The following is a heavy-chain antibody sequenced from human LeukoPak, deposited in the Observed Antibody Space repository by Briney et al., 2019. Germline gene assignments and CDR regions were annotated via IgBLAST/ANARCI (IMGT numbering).Heavy chain of an antibody. D-gene: IGHD2-21*02. CDR3: AREPLGCGGDCHFDY. CDR2: IIPIYDPV. CDR1: GGTLSSYA. Sequence: SVKVSCKASGGTLSSYAFSWMRQAPGQGLEWMERIIPIYDPVDYAQRFQGRVTITADESTNTVYMELNSLTFEDTAVYYCAREPLGCGGDCHFDYWGQGTLVTVSS. V-gene: IGHV1-69*13. J-gene: IGHJ4*02.